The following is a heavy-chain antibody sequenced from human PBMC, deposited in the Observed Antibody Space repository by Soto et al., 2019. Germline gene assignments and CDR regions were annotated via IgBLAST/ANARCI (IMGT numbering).Heavy chain of an antibody. D-gene: IGHD1-26*01. Sequence: ASETLSLTCTVSGGSISRYYWSWIRQPPGKRLAWFGYIYDSGSTHYNPSLKSRVTIPVDTGKNQCSLKMSAVTAADTAVYYCARDQREGGSYQVFQHGGQGSLDTVSS. J-gene: IGHJ1*01. V-gene: IGHV4-59*01. CDR3: ARDQREGGSYQVFQH. CDR2: IYDSGST. CDR1: GGSISRYY.